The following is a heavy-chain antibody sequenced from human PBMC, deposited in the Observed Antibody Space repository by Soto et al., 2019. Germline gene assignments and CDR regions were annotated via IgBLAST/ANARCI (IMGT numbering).Heavy chain of an antibody. CDR2: IYYSGST. CDR3: ARHVPYTSGWYDY. J-gene: IGHJ4*02. D-gene: IGHD6-19*01. Sequence: ADTLSLTCAVSGFSIRSGDYYWRWIRQPPGKGLEWIGHIYYSGSTYHNPSLKSRVTISVDTSKNQFSLNLSSVTAADTAVYYCARHVPYTSGWYDYWGQGTLVTVSS. CDR1: GFSIRSGDYY. V-gene: IGHV4-30-4*02.